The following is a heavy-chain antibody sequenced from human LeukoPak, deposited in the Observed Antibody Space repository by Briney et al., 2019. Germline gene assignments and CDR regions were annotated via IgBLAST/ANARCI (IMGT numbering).Heavy chain of an antibody. CDR1: GYTFTGYY. V-gene: IGHV1-2*02. CDR2: INPNSCGT. J-gene: IGHJ6*02. D-gene: IGHD3-3*01. CDR3: ARVPRSNYDFWSGLPRNLYYYYGMDV. Sequence: ASVKVSCKASGYTFTGYYMHWVRQAPGQGLEWMGWINPNSCGTNYAQKFQGRVTMTRDTSISTAYMELSRLRSDDTAVYYCARVPRSNYDFWSGLPRNLYYYYGMDVWGQGTTVTVSS.